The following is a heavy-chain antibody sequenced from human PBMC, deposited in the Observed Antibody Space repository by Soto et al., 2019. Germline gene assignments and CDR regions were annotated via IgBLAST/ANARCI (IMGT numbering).Heavy chain of an antibody. V-gene: IGHV4-59*01. Sequence: QVQLQESGPGLVKPSETLSLTCTVSGGSISSYYWSWIRQPPGKGLEWIGHIYDSGTANYNPSLKSRVTISVDTSKNQFSLNLSSVTAADTAVYYCASGYCGGDCYSATGYFQHWGQGTLVTVSS. CDR1: GGSISSYY. D-gene: IGHD2-21*02. J-gene: IGHJ1*01. CDR3: ASGYCGGDCYSATGYFQH. CDR2: IYDSGTA.